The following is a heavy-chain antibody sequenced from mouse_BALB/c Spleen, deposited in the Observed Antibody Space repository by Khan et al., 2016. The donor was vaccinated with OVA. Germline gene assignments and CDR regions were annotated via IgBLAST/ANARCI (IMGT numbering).Heavy chain of an antibody. CDR2: ISYSGRT. D-gene: IGHD1-1*01. Sequence: EVQLQESGPGLVKPSQSLSLTCTVTGYSITSDYAWNWIRQFPGNKLEWMGYISYSGRTSYNPSLKSRISITRATSKNQFFLQLNSVTTEDTATYYCARSVTITTVVATDFDYWGQGTTLTGSS. V-gene: IGHV3-2*02. CDR3: ARSVTITTVVATDFDY. CDR1: GYSITSDYA. J-gene: IGHJ2*01.